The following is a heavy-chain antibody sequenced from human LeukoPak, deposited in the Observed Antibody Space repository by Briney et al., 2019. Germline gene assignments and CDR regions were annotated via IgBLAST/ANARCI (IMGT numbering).Heavy chain of an antibody. CDR2: INAGNGNT. Sequence: ASVKVSRKASGYTFTSYAMHWVRQAPGQRLEWMGWINAGNGNTKYSQKFQGRITITRDASASTAYMELSSLRSEDTAVYYCARDREYQLLLPFDPWGQGTLVTVSS. D-gene: IGHD2-2*01. J-gene: IGHJ5*02. V-gene: IGHV1-3*01. CDR1: GYTFTSYA. CDR3: ARDREYQLLLPFDP.